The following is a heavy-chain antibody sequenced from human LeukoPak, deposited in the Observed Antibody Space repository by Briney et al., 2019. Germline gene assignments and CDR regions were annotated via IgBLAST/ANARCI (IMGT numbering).Heavy chain of an antibody. CDR3: ARMPGIARQHWFDP. CDR1: GGTFSSYA. J-gene: IGHJ5*02. Sequence: SVKVSCKASGGTFSSYAISWVRQAPGQGLEWMGGIIPIFGTANYAQKFQGRVTITADESTSTAYMELSSLRSEDTAVYYCARMPGIARQHWFDPWGQGTLVTVSS. V-gene: IGHV1-69*13. CDR2: IIPIFGTA. D-gene: IGHD6-13*01.